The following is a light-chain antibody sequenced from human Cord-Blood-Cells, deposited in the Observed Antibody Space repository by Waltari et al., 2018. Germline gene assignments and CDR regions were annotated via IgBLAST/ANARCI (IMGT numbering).Light chain of an antibody. CDR3: QQSYSTPPT. V-gene: IGKV1-39*01. J-gene: IGKJ1*01. CDR1: QSISGY. CDR2: AAS. Sequence: DIQMTQSPSSLSASVGDRVTITCRASQSISGYLNWYQQKPGKAPKLLIYAASSLQSGVPSRFSGSGSGTDFTLTISSLQPEEFATYYCQQSYSTPPTFGQGTKVEIK.